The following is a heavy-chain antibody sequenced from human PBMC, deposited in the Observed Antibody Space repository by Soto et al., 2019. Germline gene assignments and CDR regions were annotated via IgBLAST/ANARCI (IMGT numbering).Heavy chain of an antibody. D-gene: IGHD6-13*01. CDR3: AKGGYSSTFDI. CDR1: GFPVSSYV. CDR2: ISGSGGRT. V-gene: IGHV3-23*01. Sequence: EMQLLESGGGLVQPGGSLRLSCVASGFPVSSYVMSWVRQTPGKGLEWVSGISGSGGRTYYADSVKGRFTISRDNSNNTLALPMHIRRGEDTAVYFCAKGGYSSTFDIWGQGTMVTVSA. J-gene: IGHJ3*02.